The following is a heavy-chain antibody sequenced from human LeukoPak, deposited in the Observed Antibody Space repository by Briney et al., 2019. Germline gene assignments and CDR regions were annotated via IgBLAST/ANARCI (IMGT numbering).Heavy chain of an antibody. CDR3: AILPYSNYYYYYYMDV. Sequence: GASVKVSCKASGYTFTGYFMHWVRQAPGQGLEWMGWINPNSGGTNYAQKFQGRVTMTRDTSISTAYMELSRLRSDDTAVYYCAILPYSNYYYYYYMDVWGKGTTVTVSS. J-gene: IGHJ6*03. V-gene: IGHV1-2*02. CDR1: GYTFTGYF. CDR2: INPNSGGT. D-gene: IGHD4-11*01.